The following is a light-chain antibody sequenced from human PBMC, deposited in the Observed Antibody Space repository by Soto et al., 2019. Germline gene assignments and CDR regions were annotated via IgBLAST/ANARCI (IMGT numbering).Light chain of an antibody. CDR3: QQYCSSPQT. J-gene: IGKJ2*01. CDR1: QSVSSSY. V-gene: IGKV3-20*01. Sequence: EMVLTQSPGTLSLSPGERATLSCRASQSVSSSYLAWYQQKPGQAPRLLIYGASSRATGIPDRFSGSGSGTDFTLTISRLEPEDFAVYYCQQYCSSPQTFGQGTKLEI. CDR2: GAS.